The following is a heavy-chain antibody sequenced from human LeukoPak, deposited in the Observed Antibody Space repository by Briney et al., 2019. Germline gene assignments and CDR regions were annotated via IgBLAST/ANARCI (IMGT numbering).Heavy chain of an antibody. V-gene: IGHV3-21*01. J-gene: IGHJ5*02. D-gene: IGHD6-13*01. CDR3: SSNSSRGFDP. Sequence: GGSLRLSCPASGFTYISYRMNEVGQPTGKGLDGVSSINNNSSYIYYVDSVNGRFTIHRHNAQHALYLPVNGLTAEDRAVYYLSSNSSRGFDPWGQGTLVTVSS. CDR1: GFTYISYR. CDR2: INNNSSYI.